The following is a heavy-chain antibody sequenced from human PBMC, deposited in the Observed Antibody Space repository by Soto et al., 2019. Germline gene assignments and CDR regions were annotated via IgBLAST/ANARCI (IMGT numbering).Heavy chain of an antibody. J-gene: IGHJ6*02. CDR1: GYSFTSYW. CDR3: ARCSRYNWNHRYYYYGMDV. D-gene: IGHD1-20*01. Sequence: PGESLKISCKGSGYSFTSYWIGWVRQMPGKGLAWMGIIYPGDSDTRYSPSFQGQVTISADKSISTAYLQWSSLKASDTAMYYCARCSRYNWNHRYYYYGMDVWGQGTTVTVSS. V-gene: IGHV5-51*01. CDR2: IYPGDSDT.